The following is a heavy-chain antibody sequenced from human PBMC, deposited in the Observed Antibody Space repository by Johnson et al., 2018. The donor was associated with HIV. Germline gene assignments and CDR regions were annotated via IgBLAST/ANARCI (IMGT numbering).Heavy chain of an antibody. D-gene: IGHD4-17*01. J-gene: IGHJ3*02. Sequence: VQLVESGGGLVKPGGSLRLSCAASGFTFSNAWMSWVRQAAGKGLEWVSGINWSGGTTSYEDSVKGRFTASRDNANNSLYLQMNGLRDEDTAVYYCAREGTVSYGGAFDIWGQGTMVTVSS. CDR2: INWSGGTT. CDR3: AREGTVSYGGAFDI. CDR1: GFTFSNAW. V-gene: IGHV3-20*04.